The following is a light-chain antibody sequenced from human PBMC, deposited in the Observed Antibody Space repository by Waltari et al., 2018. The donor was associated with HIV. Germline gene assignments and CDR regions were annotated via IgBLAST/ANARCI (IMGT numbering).Light chain of an antibody. V-gene: IGLV1-47*01. Sequence: QSVMTQPPSASGTPGQRVPVTCSGSSSNIGRNFVYWYQQLPGTAPKHLIYRNNQLPSGVPDRFSGAKSGTSTSLAIGGLRSEDEADYYCAAWDDSLSSWVFGGGTKLTVL. CDR3: AAWDDSLSSWV. J-gene: IGLJ3*02. CDR2: RNN. CDR1: SSNIGRNF.